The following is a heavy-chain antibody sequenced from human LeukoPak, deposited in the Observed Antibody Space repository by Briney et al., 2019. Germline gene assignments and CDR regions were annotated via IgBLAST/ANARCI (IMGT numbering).Heavy chain of an antibody. J-gene: IGHJ4*02. CDR3: ARVPVGYCSSTSCYASIQPSHEFDY. CDR1: GYTFTSYG. D-gene: IGHD2-2*01. Sequence: ASVKVSCKASGYTFTSYGISWVRQAPGQGLEWMGWISAYNGNTNYAQKLQGRVTMTTDTSTSTAYMELRSLRSDDTAVYYCARVPVGYCSSTSCYASIQPSHEFDYRGQGTLVTVSS. CDR2: ISAYNGNT. V-gene: IGHV1-18*04.